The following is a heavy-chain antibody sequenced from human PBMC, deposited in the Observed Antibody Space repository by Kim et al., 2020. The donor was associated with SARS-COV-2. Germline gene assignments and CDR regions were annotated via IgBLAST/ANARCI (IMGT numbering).Heavy chain of an antibody. J-gene: IGHJ6*02. CDR3: ARILGIDGYNYYYYYGMDV. CDR2: ISAYNGNT. V-gene: IGHV1-18*04. CDR1: GYTFTSYG. D-gene: IGHD3-16*01. Sequence: ASVKVSCKASGYTFTSYGISWVRQAPGQGLEWMGWISAYNGNTNYAQKLQGRVTMTTDTSTSTAYMELRSLRSDDTAVYYCARILGIDGYNYYYYYGMDVWGQGTTVTVSS.